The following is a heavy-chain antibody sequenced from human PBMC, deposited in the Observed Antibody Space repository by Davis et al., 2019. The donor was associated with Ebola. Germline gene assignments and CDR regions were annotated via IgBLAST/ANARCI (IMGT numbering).Heavy chain of an antibody. J-gene: IGHJ4*02. CDR2: ISSSSSYI. V-gene: IGHV3-21*01. CDR1: GFTFSSYW. D-gene: IGHD6-19*01. Sequence: GGSLRLSCAASGFTFSSYWMSWVRQAPGKGLEWVSSISSSSSYIYYADSVKGRFTISRDNAKNSLYLQMNSLRAEDTAVYYCARAQQWLDLIDYWGQGTLVTVSS. CDR3: ARAQQWLDLIDY.